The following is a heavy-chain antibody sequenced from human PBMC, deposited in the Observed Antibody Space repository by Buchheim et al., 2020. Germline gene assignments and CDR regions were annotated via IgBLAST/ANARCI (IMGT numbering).Heavy chain of an antibody. CDR2: IKEDGSEK. CDR1: GFTFSSHW. V-gene: IGHV3-7*01. J-gene: IGHJ4*02. D-gene: IGHD3-3*01. Sequence: EVRLLESGGGLVQPGGSLRLSCATSGFTFSSHWMTWVRQAPGKGPEWVANIKEDGSEKYYVDSVRGRFTISRDNVKNSLYLQMKSLRVEDTAMYYCARDGYYDFWSGYTIDYWGQGTL. CDR3: ARDGYYDFWSGYTIDY.